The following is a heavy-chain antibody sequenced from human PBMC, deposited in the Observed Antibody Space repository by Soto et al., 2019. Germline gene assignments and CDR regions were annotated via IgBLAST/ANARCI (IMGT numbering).Heavy chain of an antibody. D-gene: IGHD3-10*01. CDR2: IDVTGFRT. Sequence: QVQLVQSGAEVMEPGTSVKISCTASGYTFVSHYIHWVRLAPGQRPEWMGIIDVTGFRTSYSQKMRDRVVITRTTSNSTVYTEMCSLTSEDTALYYCTRHVIREAVGWAWDFWGQGTLVTVSS. J-gene: IGHJ4*02. V-gene: IGHV1-46*04. CDR1: GYTFVSHY. CDR3: TRHVIREAVGWAWDF.